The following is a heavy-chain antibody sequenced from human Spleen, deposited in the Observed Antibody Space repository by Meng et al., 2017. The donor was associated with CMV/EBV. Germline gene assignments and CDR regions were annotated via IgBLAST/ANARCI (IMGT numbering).Heavy chain of an antibody. CDR2: IIPIFGTA. V-gene: IGHV1-69*05. D-gene: IGHD6-13*01. Sequence: SGGTFSSKAISWGRQAPGQGLEWMGGIIPIFGTANYAQKFQGRVTITTDESTSTAYMELSSLRSEDTAVYYCARVGSSSWYTGWFDPWGQGTLVTVSS. CDR1: GGTFSSKA. J-gene: IGHJ5*02. CDR3: ARVGSSSWYTGWFDP.